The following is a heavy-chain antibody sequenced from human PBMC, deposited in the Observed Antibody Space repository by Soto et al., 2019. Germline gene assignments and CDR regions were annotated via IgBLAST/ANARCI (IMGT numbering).Heavy chain of an antibody. V-gene: IGHV3-7*01. CDR3: ARDGYSDGCDI. Sequence: EVQLVESGGGLVQPGGSLRLSCATSGFTFSSYWMSWVRQAPGKGLEWVANMKQDGSEEYYVDSVKGRFTISRDNAKNSLYLQLNSLRAEDTAVDYCARDGYSDGCDIWGQGTMVTVSS. CDR1: GFTFSSYW. J-gene: IGHJ3*02. D-gene: IGHD3-22*01. CDR2: MKQDGSEE.